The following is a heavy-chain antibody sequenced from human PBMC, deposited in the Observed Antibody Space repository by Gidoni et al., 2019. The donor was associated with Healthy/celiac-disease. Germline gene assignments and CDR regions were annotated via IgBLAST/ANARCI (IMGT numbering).Heavy chain of an antibody. D-gene: IGHD5-12*01. Sequence: EVQLVESGGGLVQPGGSLRLSCAASGFTVSSNYMSWVRQAPGKGLEWVSVIYSGGSTYYADSVKGRFTISRDNSKNTLYLQMNSLRAEDTAVYYCARDRARKGMATTFDYWGQGTLVTVSS. CDR3: ARDRARKGMATTFDY. J-gene: IGHJ4*02. V-gene: IGHV3-66*01. CDR2: IYSGGST. CDR1: GFTVSSNY.